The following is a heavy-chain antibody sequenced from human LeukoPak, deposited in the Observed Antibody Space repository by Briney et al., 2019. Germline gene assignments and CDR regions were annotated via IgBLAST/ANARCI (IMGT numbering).Heavy chain of an antibody. V-gene: IGHV4-59*01. CDR3: ARDREYGTFDY. J-gene: IGHJ4*02. CDR1: GGSISSYY. D-gene: IGHD3-10*01. CDR2: IYTSGST. Sequence: PSETLSLTCTVSGGSISSYYWSWIRQPPGKGLEWIGYIYTSGSTNYNPSLKSRVTISVDTSKNQFSLKLSSVTAADTAVYYCARDREYGTFDYWGQGTLVTVSS.